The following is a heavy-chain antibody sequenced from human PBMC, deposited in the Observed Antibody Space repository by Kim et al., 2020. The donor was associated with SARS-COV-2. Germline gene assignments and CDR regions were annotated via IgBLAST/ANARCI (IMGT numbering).Heavy chain of an antibody. D-gene: IGHD1-26*01. J-gene: IGHJ5*02. CDR3: ARQGGSGWFDP. V-gene: IGHV4-59*08. Sequence: TNSTPTLTLRVTKPVDTSKNQFSLKLSSVTAADTAVYYCARQGGSGWFDPWGQGTLVTVSS. CDR2: T.